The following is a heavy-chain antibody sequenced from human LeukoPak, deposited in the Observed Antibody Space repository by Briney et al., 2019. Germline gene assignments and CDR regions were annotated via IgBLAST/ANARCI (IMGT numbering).Heavy chain of an antibody. CDR2: IYTSGST. Sequence: SETLSLTCTVSGCSISSYYWGWIRQPAGKGLEWISRIYTSGSTNYHAYFKSRVTISVDTSKNQFSLKLSTVTAADTAEYYCARALIDSVVPAAIEDYYGMDVWGQGTTVTVSS. CDR1: GCSISSYY. CDR3: ARALIDSVVPAAIEDYYGMDV. J-gene: IGHJ6*02. D-gene: IGHD2-2*01. V-gene: IGHV4-4*07.